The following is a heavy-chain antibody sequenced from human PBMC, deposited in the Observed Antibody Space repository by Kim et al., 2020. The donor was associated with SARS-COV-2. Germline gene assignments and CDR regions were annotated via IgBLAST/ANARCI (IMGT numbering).Heavy chain of an antibody. CDR1: GYTFASYW. CDR3: ARHASPPLYFDMDI. J-gene: IGHJ6*02. Sequence: GESLKISCKGSGYTFASYWIGWVRPMPGKGLEWMGIIFPGDSHTKYGPSFQGRVTISADKSLNIVYLHWTSLKASDSAIYYCARHASPPLYFDMDIWGQGTAVTVSS. CDR2: IFPGDSHT. V-gene: IGHV5-51*01.